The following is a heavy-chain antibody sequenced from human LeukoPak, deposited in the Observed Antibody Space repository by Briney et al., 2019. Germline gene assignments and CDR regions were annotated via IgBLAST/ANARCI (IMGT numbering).Heavy chain of an antibody. CDR1: GGSFSGYY. CDR2: INHSGST. V-gene: IGHV4-34*01. Sequence: PSETLSFTCAVYGGSFSGYYWSWIRQPPGKGLEWIGEINHSGSTNYNPSLKSRVTISVDTSKNQFSLKLSSVTAADTAVYYCARTLWFGELLPSPFDYWGQGTLVTVSS. CDR3: ARTLWFGELLPSPFDY. J-gene: IGHJ4*02. D-gene: IGHD3-10*01.